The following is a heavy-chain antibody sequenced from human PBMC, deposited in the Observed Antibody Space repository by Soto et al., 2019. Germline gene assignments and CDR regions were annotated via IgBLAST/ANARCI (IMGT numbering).Heavy chain of an antibody. D-gene: IGHD1-1*01. Sequence: GGSLRLSCAASGFTFSSYPMSWVRQAPGKGLEWVSVINGGGGSTYYADSVKGRFTVSRDNSRNTLYLQMNSLRAEDTAVYYCAKIKEQLIWCASDIWGQETMVTVS. CDR1: GFTFSSYP. CDR2: INGGGGST. J-gene: IGHJ3*02. V-gene: IGHV3-23*01. CDR3: AKIKEQLIWCASDI.